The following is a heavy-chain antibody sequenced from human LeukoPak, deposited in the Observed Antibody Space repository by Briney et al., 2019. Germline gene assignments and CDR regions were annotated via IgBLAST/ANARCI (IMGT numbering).Heavy chain of an antibody. Sequence: GVSLRLSCAASGFTFSSYSMNWVRQAPGKGLEWVSSISGTGSDTYYTDSLKGRFTVSRDNAKNSLYLQMNSLRAEDTAVYYCARDVYRIFDYWGLGTLVTVSS. CDR3: ARDVYRIFDY. CDR1: GFTFSSYS. V-gene: IGHV3-21*01. CDR2: ISGTGSDT. J-gene: IGHJ4*02. D-gene: IGHD1-14*01.